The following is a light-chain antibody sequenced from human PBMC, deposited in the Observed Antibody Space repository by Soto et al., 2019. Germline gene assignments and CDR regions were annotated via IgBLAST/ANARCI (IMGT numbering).Light chain of an antibody. J-gene: IGKJ1*01. CDR3: QQYNSYSWT. Sequence: DIQMTQSPSTLSASVGDRVTITCRASQSLNNWLAWYQQKPGKAPNLLIYKASSLETGVPSRFSGSGSGTEFTLTICSLEPDDVATYYCQQYNSYSWTFGQGTKVEI. CDR2: KAS. V-gene: IGKV1-5*03. CDR1: QSLNNW.